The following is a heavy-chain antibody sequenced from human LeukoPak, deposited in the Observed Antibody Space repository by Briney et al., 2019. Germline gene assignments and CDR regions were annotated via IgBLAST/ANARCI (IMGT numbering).Heavy chain of an antibody. J-gene: IGHJ6*03. Sequence: SETLSLTCTVSGGSISSYYWSWIRQPPGKGLEWIGYIYYSGSTNYNPSLKSRVTISVDTSKNQFSLKLSSVTAADTAVYYCARDRGYPQYYYYYYMDVWGKGTTVTVSS. V-gene: IGHV4-59*01. D-gene: IGHD3-10*01. CDR2: IYYSGST. CDR3: ARDRGYPQYYYYYYMDV. CDR1: GGSISSYY.